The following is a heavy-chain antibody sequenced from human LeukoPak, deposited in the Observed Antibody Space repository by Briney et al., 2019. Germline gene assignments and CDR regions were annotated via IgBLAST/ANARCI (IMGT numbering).Heavy chain of an antibody. D-gene: IGHD3-10*01. CDR1: GGSFSSYY. V-gene: IGHV4-59*01. CDR3: ARGGVGSPTWVTFNF. CDR2: INHSGST. Sequence: SETLSLTCTVSGGSFSSYYWSWIRQPPGKGLEWIGFINHSGSTSYNPSLKSRVTISVDTSRNQFSLKLSSVTAADTAVYYCARGGVGSPTWVTFNFWGQGTLVTVSS. J-gene: IGHJ4*02.